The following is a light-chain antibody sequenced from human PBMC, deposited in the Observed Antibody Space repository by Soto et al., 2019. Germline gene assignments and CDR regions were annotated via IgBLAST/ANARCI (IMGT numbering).Light chain of an antibody. CDR2: EVS. CDR1: SSDVGGYNY. J-gene: IGLJ1*01. Sequence: QSVLTQPPSASGSPGQSVTISCTGTSSDVGGYNYVSWYQQHPGKAPKLMIYEVSKRPSGVPDRFSGSKSGNTASLTVSGLQAEEEVDYYCSSYADSITLYVFRPRTK. CDR3: SSYADSITLYV. V-gene: IGLV2-8*01.